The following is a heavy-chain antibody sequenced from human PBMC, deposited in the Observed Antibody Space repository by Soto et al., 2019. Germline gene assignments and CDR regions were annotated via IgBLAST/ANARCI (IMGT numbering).Heavy chain of an antibody. D-gene: IGHD6-13*01. CDR3: AKEYGSTWIDH. V-gene: IGHV3-30*18. Sequence: PGGSLRLSCAAPGFTFSTYGMHWVRQAPGKGLEWVAAMSYDGTKEYYVDSVKGRFTISRDNSRNTLFLQLNSLRDEDTAVYDCAKEYGSTWIDHWGQGTLVTVSS. CDR2: MSYDGTKE. J-gene: IGHJ4*02. CDR1: GFTFSTYG.